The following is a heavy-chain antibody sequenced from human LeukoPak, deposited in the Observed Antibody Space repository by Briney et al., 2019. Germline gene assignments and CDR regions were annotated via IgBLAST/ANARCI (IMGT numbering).Heavy chain of an antibody. CDR3: TRGVQLERRYYYWFDP. CDR1: GYTFTSYY. V-gene: IGHV1-46*01. D-gene: IGHD1-1*01. CDR2: INPSRGST. J-gene: IGHJ5*02. Sequence: GASVKVSCKASGYTFTSYYIHWVRQAPGQGLEWMGMINPSRGSTSYAQKFQGGLTMTRDTSTSTVYMELSSLRSEDTAVYYCTRGVQLERRYYYWFDPWGPGTLVTVSS.